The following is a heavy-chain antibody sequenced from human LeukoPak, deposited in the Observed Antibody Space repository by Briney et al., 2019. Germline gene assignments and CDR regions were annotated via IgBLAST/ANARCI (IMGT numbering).Heavy chain of an antibody. V-gene: IGHV1-2*02. D-gene: IGHD3-10*01. CDR1: GYTFTDYY. J-gene: IGHJ4*02. Sequence: ASVKVSCKASGYTFTDYYLHWVRQAPGHGLECMGWINPNSGGTKYAQKLQGRVTMTTDTSTSTAYVELRSLRSDDTAVYYCANSLWFGEDSFDYWGQGTLVTVSS. CDR2: INPNSGGT. CDR3: ANSLWFGEDSFDY.